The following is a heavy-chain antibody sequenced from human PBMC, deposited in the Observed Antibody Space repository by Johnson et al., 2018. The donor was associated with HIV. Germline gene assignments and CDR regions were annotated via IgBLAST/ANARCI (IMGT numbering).Heavy chain of an antibody. CDR1: GFTFSSYA. V-gene: IGHV3-30*04. CDR2: ISYDGSNK. D-gene: IGHD3-10*01. Sequence: VQLVESGGGVVQPGRSLRLSCAASGFTFSSYAMHWVRQAPGKGLEWVAVISYDGSNKYYADSVKGRFTISRDNSKNTLYLQMNSLRAEDTAVYYCARARGVLDIWGQGTMVTVSS. J-gene: IGHJ3*02. CDR3: ARARGVLDI.